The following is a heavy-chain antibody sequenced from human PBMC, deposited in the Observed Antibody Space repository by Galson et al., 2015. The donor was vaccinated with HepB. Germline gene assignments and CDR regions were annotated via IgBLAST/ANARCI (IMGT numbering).Heavy chain of an antibody. J-gene: IGHJ4*02. CDR1: GFTFNSYG. D-gene: IGHD1-26*01. Sequence: SLRLSCAASGFTFNSYGLHWVRQAPGKGLEWVAVISFDGSKKYYADSVKGRFTISRDSSKNTLYLRMSSLSSEDTAMYYCVRDWEVWVVRGGVGPGFDYWGQGTLVTVSS. CDR3: VRDWEVWVVRGGVGPGFDY. CDR2: ISFDGSKK. V-gene: IGHV3-30*04.